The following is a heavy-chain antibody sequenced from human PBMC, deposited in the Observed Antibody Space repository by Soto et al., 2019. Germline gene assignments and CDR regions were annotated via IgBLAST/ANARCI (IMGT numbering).Heavy chain of an antibody. CDR2: INAGNGNT. Sequence: GASVKVSCKASGYTFTSYAMHWVRQAPGQRLEWMGWINAGNGNTKYSQKFQGRVTITRDTSASTAYMELSSLRSEDTAVYYCARDGLRYFDWLLPNWFDPWGQGTLVTVSS. D-gene: IGHD3-9*01. J-gene: IGHJ5*02. CDR1: GYTFTSYA. CDR3: ARDGLRYFDWLLPNWFDP. V-gene: IGHV1-3*01.